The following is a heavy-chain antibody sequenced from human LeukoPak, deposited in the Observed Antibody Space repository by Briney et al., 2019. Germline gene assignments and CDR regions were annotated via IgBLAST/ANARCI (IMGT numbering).Heavy chain of an antibody. J-gene: IGHJ4*02. CDR2: INPNSGGT. CDR3: ARGPSVLRYFDWLLSGY. Sequence: GASVKVSCKASGYTFTGYYMHWVRQAPGQGLEWMGWINPNSGGTNYAQKFQGRVTMTRDTSTSTVYMELSSLRSEDTAVYYCARGPSVLRYFDWLLSGYWGQGTLVTVSS. V-gene: IGHV1-2*02. D-gene: IGHD3-9*01. CDR1: GYTFTGYY.